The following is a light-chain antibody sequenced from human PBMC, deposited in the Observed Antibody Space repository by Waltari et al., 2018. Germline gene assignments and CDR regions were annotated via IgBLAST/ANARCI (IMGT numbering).Light chain of an antibody. V-gene: IGKV3-15*01. CDR2: RAS. Sequence: PGERATLSCRTRQSIGSSLAWYQQRPGQAPRLLIYRASTRATGIPDRFSGSGSETEFTLTISSLQSEDIAVYYCQQYNNWPPGTFGQGTKVEI. CDR1: QSIGSS. CDR3: QQYNNWPPGT. J-gene: IGKJ1*01.